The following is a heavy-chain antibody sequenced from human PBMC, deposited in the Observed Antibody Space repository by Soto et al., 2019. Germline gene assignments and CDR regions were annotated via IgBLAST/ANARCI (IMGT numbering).Heavy chain of an antibody. CDR3: AKETLGYCSSGSCRIDY. Sequence: PGGSLTLYCAACGFSFSSWAMHYVHQAPGKGLEWVAVNSYGGSNKYYADSVKGRFTISRDNSKNTLYLQMNSLRAEDTAVYYCAKETLGYCSSGSCRIDYWGQGTLVTVSS. J-gene: IGHJ4*02. V-gene: IGHV3-30*18. CDR1: GFSFSSWA. D-gene: IGHD2-15*01. CDR2: NSYGGSNK.